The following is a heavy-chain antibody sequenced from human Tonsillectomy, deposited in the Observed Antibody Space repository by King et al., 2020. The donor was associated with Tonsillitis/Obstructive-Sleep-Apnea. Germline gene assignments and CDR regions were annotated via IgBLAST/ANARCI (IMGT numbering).Heavy chain of an antibody. CDR1: GFTVSSNY. D-gene: IGHD3-10*01. Sequence: VQLVESGGGLIQPGGSLRLSCAASGFTVSSNYMSWVRQAPGKGLEWGSVIYSGGSTYYADSVKGRFTISRDNSKNTLSLQLNRLRAEDTAVYYCARVRGTDNYYYYMAVWGKGTTVTVSS. CDR2: IYSGGST. J-gene: IGHJ6*03. V-gene: IGHV3-53*01. CDR3: ARVRGTDNYYYYMAV.